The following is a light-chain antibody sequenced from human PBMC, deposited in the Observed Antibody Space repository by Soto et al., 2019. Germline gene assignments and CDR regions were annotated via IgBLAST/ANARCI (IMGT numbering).Light chain of an antibody. Sequence: QSVLTQPPSVSGAPGQRVTISCSGSSSNIGAGYDVHWYHQRPGTAPKLLIYGNNNRPSGVPDRFSGSRSGTSASLAITGLQAEDEADYYCQSYDSSLSVWVFGGGTQLTVL. CDR1: SSNIGAGYD. J-gene: IGLJ3*02. V-gene: IGLV1-40*01. CDR2: GNN. CDR3: QSYDSSLSVWV.